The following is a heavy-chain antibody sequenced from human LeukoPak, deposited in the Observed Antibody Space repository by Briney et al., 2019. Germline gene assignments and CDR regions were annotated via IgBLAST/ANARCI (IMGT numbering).Heavy chain of an antibody. CDR2: IKSDGGS. CDR1: GFTFSSYC. J-gene: IGHJ4*02. V-gene: IGHV3-74*03. Sequence: GGSLRLSCAVSGFTFSSYCMHWVRQTPGKGLVWVARIKSDGGSTYADSVKGRFTISRDNAKNTLYLQMHSLRAEDTAVYYCARALGSSSDYWGQGTLVTVSS. CDR3: ARALGSSSDY. D-gene: IGHD1-26*01.